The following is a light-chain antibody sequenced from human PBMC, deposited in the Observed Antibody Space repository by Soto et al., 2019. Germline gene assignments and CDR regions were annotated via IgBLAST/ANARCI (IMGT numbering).Light chain of an antibody. CDR3: QSYDSSLSGSYV. V-gene: IGLV1-40*01. J-gene: IGLJ1*01. CDR1: SSNIGAGYD. CDR2: GNS. Sequence: QSVLTQPPSVSGAPGQRVTISCTGSSSNIGAGYDVHWYQRLPGTAPKLLIYGNSNRPSGVPDRFSGSKSGTSASLAITGLQAEDEADYYCQSYDSSLSGSYVFGTGTNVTVL.